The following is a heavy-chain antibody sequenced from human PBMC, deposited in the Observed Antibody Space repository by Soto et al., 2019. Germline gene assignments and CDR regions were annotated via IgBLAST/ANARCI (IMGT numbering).Heavy chain of an antibody. CDR1: GSTFSSYA. CDR3: AKVFYYYDSSGYYYFDY. CDR2: ISGSGSTI. D-gene: IGHD3-22*01. Sequence: PGGSLRLSCAASGSTFSSYAVSWVRQAPGKGPEWISSISGSGSTIYYADSVKGRFTISRDNSKNTLYLQMSSLRAEDTAVYYCAKVFYYYDSSGYYYFDYWGQGTLVTV. V-gene: IGHV3-23*01. J-gene: IGHJ4*02.